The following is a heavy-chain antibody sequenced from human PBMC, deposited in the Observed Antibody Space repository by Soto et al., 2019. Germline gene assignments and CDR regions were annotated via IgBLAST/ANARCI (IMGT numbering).Heavy chain of an antibody. CDR1: GGSISSGGYS. V-gene: IGHV4-30-2*01. CDR3: ARYSSTWLNAFDI. D-gene: IGHD6-13*01. J-gene: IGHJ3*02. Sequence: PSETLSLTCAVSGGSISSGGYSWSWIRQPPGKGLEWIGYMYHSGSTYYNPSLKSRVTISIDRSKNQFSLKLSSVTAADTAVYYCARYSSTWLNAFDIWGQGTMVTVSS. CDR2: MYHSGST.